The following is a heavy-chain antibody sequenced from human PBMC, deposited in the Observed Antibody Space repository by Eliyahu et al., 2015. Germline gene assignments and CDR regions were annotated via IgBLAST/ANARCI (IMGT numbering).Heavy chain of an antibody. CDR2: IYHSGST. Sequence: QVQLQESGPGLVKPSETLSLTCAASGYSISSGYYWXWIRQPPGKGLEWIGSIYHSGSTYHNPSLKSRVTISVDTSKNQFSLKLSSVTAADTAVYYCARERGGSYGFRDVSNYYGMDVWGQGTTVTVSS. V-gene: IGHV4-38-2*02. J-gene: IGHJ6*02. CDR1: GYSISSGYY. CDR3: ARERGGSYGFRDVSNYYGMDV. D-gene: IGHD3-10*01.